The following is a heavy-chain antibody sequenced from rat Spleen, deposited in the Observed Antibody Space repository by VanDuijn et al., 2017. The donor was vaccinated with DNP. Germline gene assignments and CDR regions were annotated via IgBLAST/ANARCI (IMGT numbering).Heavy chain of an antibody. CDR1: GFTFSDYA. J-gene: IGHJ2*01. CDR2: ISTSGGDT. D-gene: IGHD4-3*01. Sequence: EVQLVESGGGLVQPGNSLKLSCAASGFTFSDYAMAWVRQSPKKGLEWVSTISTSGGDTFYPDSVKGRFTISRDNAKSSLYLQMNSLKSEDTATYYCAKNSGYYFDYWGQGVMVTVSS. CDR3: AKNSGYYFDY. V-gene: IGHV5S23*01.